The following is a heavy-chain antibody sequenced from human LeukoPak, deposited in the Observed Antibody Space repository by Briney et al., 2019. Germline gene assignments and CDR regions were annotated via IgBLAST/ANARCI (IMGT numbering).Heavy chain of an antibody. J-gene: IGHJ5*02. CDR1: GGSVSSYY. V-gene: IGHV4-59*02. D-gene: IGHD6-13*01. Sequence: SETLSLTCTVSGGSVSSYYWSWIRQPPGKGLEWIGYISYSAITNYDPALKSRVTISIDTSKNQFSLKLSSVTAADTGVYYCARGVNWIDPWGQGTLATVSS. CDR3: ARGVNWIDP. CDR2: ISYSAIT.